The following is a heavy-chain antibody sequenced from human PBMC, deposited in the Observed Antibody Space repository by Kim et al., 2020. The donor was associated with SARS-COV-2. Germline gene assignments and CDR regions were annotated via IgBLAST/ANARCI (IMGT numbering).Heavy chain of an antibody. D-gene: IGHD6-19*01. CDR3: ARQSLSVAHFDY. Sequence: SETLSLTCTVSGGSLSSSRYYWGWVRQPPGKGLEWIGSIFYSGNTYYNPSLQSRLTISVDTSKNQFSLKLNSVSAADTAVYFCARQSLSVAHFDYWGQGTLVTVSS. CDR2: IFYSGNT. V-gene: IGHV4-39*01. CDR1: GGSLSSSRYY. J-gene: IGHJ4*02.